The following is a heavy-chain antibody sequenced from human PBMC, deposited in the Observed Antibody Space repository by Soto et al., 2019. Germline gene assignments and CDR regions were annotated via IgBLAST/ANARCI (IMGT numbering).Heavy chain of an antibody. CDR1: GGSFSGYY. Sequence: PSETLSLTCAVYGGSFSGYYWSWVRQPPGKGLEWIGEINHSGSTNYNPSLKSRVTISVDTSKNQFSLKLSSVTAADTAVYYCARSIGFLYGDYFDYWGQGTLVTVSS. CDR3: ARSIGFLYGDYFDY. CDR2: INHSGST. V-gene: IGHV4-34*01. J-gene: IGHJ4*02. D-gene: IGHD4-17*01.